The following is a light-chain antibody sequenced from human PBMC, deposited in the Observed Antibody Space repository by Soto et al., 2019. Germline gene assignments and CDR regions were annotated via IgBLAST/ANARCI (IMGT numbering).Light chain of an antibody. Sequence: ETVMTQSPGTLSVYPGETATVSCTASQSVSSYLAWYQQKPGQAPRLLIYDASNRATGIPARFSGSGSGTDFTLTISSLEPEDFAVYYCQQYNNWPQTFGQGTKVDIK. CDR2: DAS. CDR3: QQYNNWPQT. J-gene: IGKJ1*01. V-gene: IGKV3-11*01. CDR1: QSVSSY.